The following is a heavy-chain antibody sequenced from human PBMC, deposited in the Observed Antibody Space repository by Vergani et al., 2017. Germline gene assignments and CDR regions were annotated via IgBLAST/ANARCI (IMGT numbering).Heavy chain of an antibody. V-gene: IGHV3-48*04. CDR3: ARALWFDP. CDR1: GFTFSSYA. Sequence: VQLVESGGGVVQPGRSLRLSCAASGFTFSSYAMHWVRQAPGKGLEWVSYISSSSSTIYYADSVKGRFTISRDNAKNSLYLQMNSLRAEDTAVYYCARALWFDPWGQGTLVTVSS. CDR2: ISSSSSTI. J-gene: IGHJ5*02.